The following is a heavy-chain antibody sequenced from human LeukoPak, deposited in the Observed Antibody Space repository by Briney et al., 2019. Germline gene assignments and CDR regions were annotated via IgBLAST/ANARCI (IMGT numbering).Heavy chain of an antibody. CDR1: GGTFSSYA. D-gene: IGHD3-22*01. Sequence: SVKVSCKASGGTFSSYAISWVRQAPGQGLEWMGGTIPIFGTADYAQKFQGRVTITADESTSTAYMELSSLSSEDTAVYYCAKLGVGSYDGSGYIDYWGQGTLVTVSS. CDR3: AKLGVGSYDGSGYIDY. V-gene: IGHV1-69*13. J-gene: IGHJ4*02. CDR2: TIPIFGTA.